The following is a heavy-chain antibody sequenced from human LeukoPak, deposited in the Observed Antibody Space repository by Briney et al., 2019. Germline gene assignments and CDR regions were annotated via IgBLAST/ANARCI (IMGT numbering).Heavy chain of an antibody. CDR2: IYHSGST. CDR3: ASSSGWLLYYYYGMDV. Sequence: PSETLSLTCAVSGGSISSGGYSWSWIRQPPGKGLRWIGYIYHSGSTNYNPSLKSRVTISVDTSKNQFSLKLSSVTAADTAVYYCASSSGWLLYYYYGMDVWGQGTTVTVSS. CDR1: GGSISSGGYS. D-gene: IGHD6-19*01. V-gene: IGHV4-30-2*01. J-gene: IGHJ6*02.